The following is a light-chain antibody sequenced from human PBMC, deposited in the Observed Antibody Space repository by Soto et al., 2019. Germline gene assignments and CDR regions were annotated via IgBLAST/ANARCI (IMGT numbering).Light chain of an antibody. V-gene: IGKV1-5*03. Sequence: DIQMTQSPSTLPAFVGDRVTITCRASQTIGNWLTWYQQKPGKVPKLLIYNVSSLESGVPSRFSGSGSGTEFPLTISRLQPDYFAPYYCQQCYLYWTFGQGTKVEIK. CDR3: QQCYLYWT. CDR1: QTIGNW. CDR2: NVS. J-gene: IGKJ1*01.